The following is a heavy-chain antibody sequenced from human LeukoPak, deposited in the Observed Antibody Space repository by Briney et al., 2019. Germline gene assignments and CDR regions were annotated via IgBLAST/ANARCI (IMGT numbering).Heavy chain of an antibody. V-gene: IGHV4-4*02. CDR3: AVINYYGSGSYYNA. Sequence: SGTLSLTCAVSGGSISSSNWWSWVRQPPGKGLEWIGEIYHSGSTNYNPSLKSRVTISVDTSKYQFSLKLSSVTAADTAVYYCAVINYYGSGSYYNAWGQGTLVTVSS. J-gene: IGHJ4*02. CDR2: IYHSGST. CDR1: GGSISSSNW. D-gene: IGHD3-10*01.